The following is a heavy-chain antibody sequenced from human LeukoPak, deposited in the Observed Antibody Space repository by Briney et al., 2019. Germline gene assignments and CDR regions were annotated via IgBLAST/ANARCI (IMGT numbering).Heavy chain of an antibody. D-gene: IGHD6-19*01. Sequence: GASVKVSCKASVYTFTIYGISWVRQAPGQGLEWMGWISAYNGNTNYAQKLQGRVTMTTDTSTSTAYMELRSLRSDDTAVYYCARDGWQWLEGGGLGFDYWGQGTLVTVSS. V-gene: IGHV1-18*01. CDR3: ARDGWQWLEGGGLGFDY. CDR1: VYTFTIYG. J-gene: IGHJ4*02. CDR2: ISAYNGNT.